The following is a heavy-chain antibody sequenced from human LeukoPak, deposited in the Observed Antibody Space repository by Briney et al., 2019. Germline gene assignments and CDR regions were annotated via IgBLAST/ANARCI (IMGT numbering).Heavy chain of an antibody. CDR2: IYHSGST. Sequence: SETLSLTCTVSGYSISSGYYWGWIRQPPGKGLEWIGSIYHSGSTYYNPSLKSRVTISVDTSKNQFSLKLSSVTAADTAVYYCARDAGPRYDYVWGSYRPRRSWFDPWGQGTLVTVSS. V-gene: IGHV4-38-2*02. J-gene: IGHJ5*02. CDR3: ARDAGPRYDYVWGSYRPRRSWFDP. CDR1: GYSISSGYY. D-gene: IGHD3-16*02.